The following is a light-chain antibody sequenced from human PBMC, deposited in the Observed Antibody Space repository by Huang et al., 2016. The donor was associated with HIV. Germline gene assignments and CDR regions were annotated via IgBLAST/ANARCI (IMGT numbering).Light chain of an antibody. J-gene: IGKJ1*01. CDR2: GSS. V-gene: IGKV3-15*01. Sequence: ENLMTQSPYTLSVSPGESATLSCRASQSVLKNLAWYQQTPGQAPKLLIYGSSTRAACSPARFSGSGSGTDFTLTISSLQSEDFAVYYCQQYNTSPRTFGQGTKVEV. CDR1: QSVLKN. CDR3: QQYNTSPRT.